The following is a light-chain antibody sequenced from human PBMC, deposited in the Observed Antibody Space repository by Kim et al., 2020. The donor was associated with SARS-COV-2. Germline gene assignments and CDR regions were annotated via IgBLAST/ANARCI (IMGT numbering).Light chain of an antibody. CDR1: NIEKRN. J-gene: IGLJ2*01. V-gene: IGLV3-9*01. CDR2: RDS. Sequence: SYELTQPLSVSVALGQTARMTCGGDNIEKRNVHWYQQRPGPAPTLVIYRDSKRPSGIPERVSGSNSGNTATLTISRVQAGDEADYYCQVWDGRAVVFGGGTKLAVL. CDR3: QVWDGRAVV.